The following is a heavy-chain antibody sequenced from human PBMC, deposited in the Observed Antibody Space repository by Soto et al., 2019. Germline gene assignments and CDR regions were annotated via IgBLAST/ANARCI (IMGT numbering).Heavy chain of an antibody. CDR3: AKASTYEYVWGSFRYYFDN. CDR2: ISGSGDRT. D-gene: IGHD3-16*02. V-gene: IGHV3-23*01. J-gene: IGHJ4*02. Sequence: EVQLLQSGGGLVQPGGSLRLSCAASGFTFSSYAMSWVRQAPGKGLEWVSGISGSGDRTHYADSVKGRFTISRDNFKNTLYLQMDSLRAADAAIYYCAKASTYEYVWGSFRYYFDNWGQGTLVTVSS. CDR1: GFTFSSYA.